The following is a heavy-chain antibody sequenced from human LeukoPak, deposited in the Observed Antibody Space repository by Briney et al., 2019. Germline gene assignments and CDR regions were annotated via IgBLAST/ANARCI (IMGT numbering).Heavy chain of an antibody. J-gene: IGHJ6*02. V-gene: IGHV3-23*01. CDR3: AKVRTYFYHGLDV. Sequence: GSLRLSCAASGFTFSTCAMSWVRQAPGKGLERVSGISGTTSGTYYADSVKGRFTISRDNSKNTLFLQVNSLRAEDTAVYHCAKVRTYFYHGLDVWGQGTTVTVSS. CDR1: GFTFSTCA. CDR2: ISGTTSGT. D-gene: IGHD1-14*01.